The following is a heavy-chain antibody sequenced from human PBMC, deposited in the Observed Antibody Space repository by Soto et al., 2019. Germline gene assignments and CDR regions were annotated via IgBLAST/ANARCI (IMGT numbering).Heavy chain of an antibody. V-gene: IGHV4-38-2*01. J-gene: IGHJ5*02. D-gene: IGHD2-21*02. CDR1: GYSISSGYY. CDR3: ARAAVVVTVAWFDP. Sequence: SETLSLTCAVSGYSISSGYYWGWIRQPPGKGLAWIWSIYHSGSTYYNPSLKSRVTISVETSKNQFSLKLSSVTAADTAVYYCARAAVVVTVAWFDPWGQGTPVTV. CDR2: IYHSGST.